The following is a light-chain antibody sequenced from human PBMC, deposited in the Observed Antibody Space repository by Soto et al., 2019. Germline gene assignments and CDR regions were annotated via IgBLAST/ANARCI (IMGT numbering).Light chain of an antibody. V-gene: IGKV1-5*03. CDR3: QHYNILWS. Sequence: DIQMTQSPSTLSASVGDRVTITCRASQSISSWLAWYQQKPGKAPKLLIYKASSLDSGVPSRFSGSASGTDFTLTICSLQPYDLATYFCQHYNILWSFGQAPMVELK. CDR1: QSISSW. J-gene: IGKJ1*01. CDR2: KAS.